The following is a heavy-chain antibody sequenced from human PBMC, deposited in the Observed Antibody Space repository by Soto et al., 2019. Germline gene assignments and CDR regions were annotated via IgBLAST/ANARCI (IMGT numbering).Heavy chain of an antibody. Sequence: QVQLQESGPGLVKTSQTLSLTCTVSGGSISSGGYDWSWIRQHPGKGLEWIGYIYYSGSIYDNPSLKSRVTISVDTSKNQFSLKLSSVTAADTAVYYCARMNGYNSTFDYWGQGTLVTVSS. D-gene: IGHD5-12*01. CDR2: IYYSGSI. V-gene: IGHV4-31*03. CDR3: ARMNGYNSTFDY. CDR1: GGSISSGGYD. J-gene: IGHJ4*02.